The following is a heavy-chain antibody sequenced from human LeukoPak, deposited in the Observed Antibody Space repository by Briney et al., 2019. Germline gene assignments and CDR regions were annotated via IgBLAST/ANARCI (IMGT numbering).Heavy chain of an antibody. CDR3: ARVVTAIDY. V-gene: IGHV3-74*01. Sequence: GGSLRLSCAASGFTFSSNWMHWVRQAPGKGLVWVSGIKGDGSSTSYADSVKGRFTISRDNSKNTLYLQMNSLRAEDTAVYYCARVVTAIDYWGQGTLVTVSS. D-gene: IGHD2-21*02. J-gene: IGHJ4*02. CDR1: GFTFSSNW. CDR2: IKGDGSST.